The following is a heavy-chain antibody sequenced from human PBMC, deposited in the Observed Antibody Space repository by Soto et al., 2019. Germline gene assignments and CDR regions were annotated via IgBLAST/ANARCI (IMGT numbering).Heavy chain of an antibody. V-gene: IGHV3-74*01. CDR2: INDDGSST. Sequence: EVQLVESGGGLVQPGGSLRVSCEASGFTFSSYWMHWVRQAPGKGLVWVSRINDDGSSTTYADTVKGRFTVSRDNAKNTLYLQMNSLNAADTAVYYCARDSAGLGLWGQGTLVIVSP. D-gene: IGHD3-16*01. CDR1: GFTFSSYW. CDR3: ARDSAGLGL. J-gene: IGHJ4*02.